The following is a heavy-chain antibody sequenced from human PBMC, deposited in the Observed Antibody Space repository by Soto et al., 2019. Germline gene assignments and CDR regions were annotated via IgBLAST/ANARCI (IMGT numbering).Heavy chain of an antibody. CDR2: MNPNSGNT. D-gene: IGHD3-3*01. V-gene: IGHV1-8*01. CDR3: AADYDFWSGYNFDY. CDR1: GYTFTSYD. Sequence: ASVKVSCKASGYTFTSYDINWVRQATGQGLEWMGWMNPNSGNTGYAQKFQGRVTMTRNTSISTAYMELSSLRSEDTAVYYCAADYDFWSGYNFDYWGQGTLVTVSS. J-gene: IGHJ4*02.